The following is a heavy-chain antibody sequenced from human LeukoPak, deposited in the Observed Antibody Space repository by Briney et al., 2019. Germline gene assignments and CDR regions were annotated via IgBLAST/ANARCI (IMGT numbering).Heavy chain of an antibody. CDR1: GFTFSSYG. CDR2: ISYDGSNK. V-gene: IGHV3-30*18. J-gene: IGHJ1*01. Sequence: RSGGSLRLSCAASGFTFSSYGMHWVRQAPGKGLEWVAVISYDGSNKYYADSVKGRFTISRDNSKNTLYLQMNSQRAEDTAVYYCAKEASSGWYAEYFQHWGQGTLVTVSS. D-gene: IGHD6-19*01. CDR3: AKEASSGWYAEYFQH.